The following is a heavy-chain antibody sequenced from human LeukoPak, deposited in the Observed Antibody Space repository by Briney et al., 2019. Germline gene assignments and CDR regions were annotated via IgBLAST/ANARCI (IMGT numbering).Heavy chain of an antibody. Sequence: ASVKVSCKASGYTFTSYYMHWVRQAPGQGLEWMGIINPSGGSTSYAQKFQGRVTMTRDTSTSTVYMELSSLRSEDTAVYYCARVGFRGTMVREPGAFDIWGQGTMVTVSS. CDR1: GYTFTSYY. CDR2: INPSGGST. CDR3: ARVGFRGTMVREPGAFDI. V-gene: IGHV1-46*01. D-gene: IGHD3-10*01. J-gene: IGHJ3*02.